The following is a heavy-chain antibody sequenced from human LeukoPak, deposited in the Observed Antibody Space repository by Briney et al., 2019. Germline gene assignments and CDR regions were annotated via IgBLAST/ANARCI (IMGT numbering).Heavy chain of an antibody. V-gene: IGHV3-48*03. CDR1: GFTFSSYE. CDR2: ISTSGSTI. CDR3: DRHGWRQDCAKFCCDGN. Sequence: PRGSLRLSCAASGFTFSSYEMNWVRQAPGKGLQWGSCISTSGSTIYYADSVKGRFTISRDNAKNTLYLQMNSLTVEDTAVDHCDRHGWRQDCAKFCCDGNWCEGTLVTVSS. D-gene: IGHD2-8*01. J-gene: IGHJ4*02.